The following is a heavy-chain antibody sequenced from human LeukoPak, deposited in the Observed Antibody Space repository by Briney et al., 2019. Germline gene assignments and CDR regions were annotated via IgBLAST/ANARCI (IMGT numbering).Heavy chain of an antibody. V-gene: IGHV1-46*01. CDR2: INPSGGST. CDR1: GYTFTSYY. D-gene: IGHD3-22*01. Sequence: ASVKVSCKASGYTFTSYYLHWVRQAPGQGLEWMGIINPSGGSTSYAQKFQGRVTMTRDTSTSTVYMELSSLRSEDTAVYYCARDIQMNYYDSSGYHYHDAFDIWGQGTMVTVSS. CDR3: ARDIQMNYYDSSGYHYHDAFDI. J-gene: IGHJ3*02.